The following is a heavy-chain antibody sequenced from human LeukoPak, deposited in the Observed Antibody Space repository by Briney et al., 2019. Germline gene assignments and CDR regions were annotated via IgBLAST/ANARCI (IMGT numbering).Heavy chain of an antibody. J-gene: IGHJ6*02. CDR1: GFTFGSYS. CDR3: ARARQQLYYYYGMDV. CDR2: ISSSRSYI. V-gene: IGHV3-21*01. D-gene: IGHD6-13*01. Sequence: GGSLRLSCAASGFTFGSYSMNWVRQAPGKGLEWVSSISSSRSYIYYADSMKGRLTISRDNAKNSLYLQMNSLRAEDTAVYYCARARQQLYYYYGMDVWGQGTTVTVSS.